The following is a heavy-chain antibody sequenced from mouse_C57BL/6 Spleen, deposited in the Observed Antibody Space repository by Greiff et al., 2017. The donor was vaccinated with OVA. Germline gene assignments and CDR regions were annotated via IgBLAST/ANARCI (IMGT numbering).Heavy chain of an antibody. CDR2: ISYDGSN. D-gene: IGHD2-3*01. J-gene: IGHJ2*01. Sequence: EVKLMESGPGLVKPSQSLSLTCSVTGYSITSGYYWNWIRQFPGNKLEWMGYISYDGSNNYNPSLKNRISITRDTSKNQFFLKLNSVTTEDTATYYCARGGGWLLLFDYWGQGTTLTVSS. CDR1: GYSITSGYY. V-gene: IGHV3-6*01. CDR3: ARGGGWLLLFDY.